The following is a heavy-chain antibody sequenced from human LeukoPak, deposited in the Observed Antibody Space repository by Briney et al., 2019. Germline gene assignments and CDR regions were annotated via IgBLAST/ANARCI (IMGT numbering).Heavy chain of an antibody. CDR3: ARGSSYYGSGSYGFGNRFDP. J-gene: IGHJ5*02. V-gene: IGHV4-34*01. CDR2: INHSGST. Sequence: SETLSLTCAVYGGSFSGYYWSWIRQPPGKGLEWIGEINHSGSTNYNPSLKSRVTISVDTSKNQFSLKLSSVTAADTAVYYCARGSSYYGSGSYGFGNRFDPWGQGTLVTVSS. CDR1: GGSFSGYY. D-gene: IGHD3-10*01.